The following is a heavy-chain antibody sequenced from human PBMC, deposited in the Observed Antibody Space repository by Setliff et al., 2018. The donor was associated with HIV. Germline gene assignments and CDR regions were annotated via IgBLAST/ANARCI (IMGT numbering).Heavy chain of an antibody. J-gene: IGHJ3*02. CDR1: GGSITSGGFY. D-gene: IGHD2-2*01. CDR3: ARGDAMTALGAFDI. V-gene: IGHV4-31*03. CDR2: INYSGGT. Sequence: SSETLSLTCTDSGGSITSGGFYWSWIRQYPQKGLEWIGYINYSGGTYYNPSLKSRVTMSVDTSKNQFSLKLSSVTAADTAVYYCARGDAMTALGAFDIWGQGTMVTVSS.